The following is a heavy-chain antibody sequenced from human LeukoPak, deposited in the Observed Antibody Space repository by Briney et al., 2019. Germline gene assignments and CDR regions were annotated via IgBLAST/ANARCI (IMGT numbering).Heavy chain of an antibody. CDR2: IYPGDSDT. CDR3: AGGYCSGGSCYWFDP. Sequence: GESLKISCKGSGYSFTSYWIGWGRQMPGEGLEWMGIIYPGDSDTRYSPSFQGQVTISADKSISTAYLQWSSLKASDTAMYYCAGGYCSGGSCYWFDPWGQGTLVTVSS. V-gene: IGHV5-51*01. CDR1: GYSFTSYW. D-gene: IGHD2-15*01. J-gene: IGHJ5*02.